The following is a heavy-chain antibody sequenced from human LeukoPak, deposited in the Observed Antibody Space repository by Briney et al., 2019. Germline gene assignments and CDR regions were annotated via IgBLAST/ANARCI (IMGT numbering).Heavy chain of an antibody. CDR3: ASTITMVRSWFDP. Sequence: GASVKVSCKASGGTFSSYAISWVRQAPGQRLEWMGGIIPIFGTANYAQKFQGRVTITADESTSTAYMELSSLRSEDTAVYYCASTITMVRSWFDPWGQGTLVTVSS. CDR1: GGTFSSYA. D-gene: IGHD3-10*01. V-gene: IGHV1-69*13. CDR2: IIPIFGTA. J-gene: IGHJ5*02.